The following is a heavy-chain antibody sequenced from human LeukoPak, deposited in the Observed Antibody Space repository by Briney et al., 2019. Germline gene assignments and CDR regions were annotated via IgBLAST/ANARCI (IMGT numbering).Heavy chain of an antibody. J-gene: IGHJ4*02. D-gene: IGHD3-16*01. CDR3: AKDQGGRTPFDY. CDR2: ISYDGSNK. V-gene: IGHV3-30*18. Sequence: PGGSLRLSCAASGFTFSSYGMHWVRQAPGKGLEWVAVISYDGSNKYYADSVKGRFTISRDNSKNTLYLQMNSLRAEDTAVYYCAKDQGGRTPFDYWGQGTLVTVSS. CDR1: GFTFSSYG.